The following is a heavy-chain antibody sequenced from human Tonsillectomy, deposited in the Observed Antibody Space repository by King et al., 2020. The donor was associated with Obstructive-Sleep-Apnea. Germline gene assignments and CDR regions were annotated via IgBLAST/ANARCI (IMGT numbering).Heavy chain of an antibody. CDR3: ARFNSGIDY. CDR1: GVTFTNYG. V-gene: IGHV3-7*01. J-gene: IGHJ4*02. CDR2: IRPDGSEE. D-gene: IGHD1-1*01. Sequence: VQLVESGGGLVQPGGSLRLSCVASGVTFTNYGMSWVRQAPGKGLEWVANIRPDGSEEEYVDSVKGRFTTSRDNAKKTLSLQMSSRRAEDTAVYYCARFNSGIDYWGQGVLVTVSS.